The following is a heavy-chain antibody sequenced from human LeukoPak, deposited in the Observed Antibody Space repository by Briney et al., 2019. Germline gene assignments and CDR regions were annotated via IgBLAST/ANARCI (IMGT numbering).Heavy chain of an antibody. CDR2: ISYDGSNK. J-gene: IGHJ4*02. CDR3: ARDPSGSAYYFDY. CDR1: GFTFSSYA. V-gene: IGHV3-30-3*01. D-gene: IGHD3-10*01. Sequence: GGSLRLSCAASGFTFSSYAMHWVRQAPGKGLEWVAVISYDGSNKYYADSVKGRFTISRDNSKNTLYLQMNSLRAEDTAVYYCARDPSGSAYYFDYWGQGTLVAVSS.